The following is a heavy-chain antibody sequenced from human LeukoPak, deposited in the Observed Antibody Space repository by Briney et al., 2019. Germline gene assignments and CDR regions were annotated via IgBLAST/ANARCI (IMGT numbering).Heavy chain of an antibody. J-gene: IGHJ4*02. D-gene: IGHD2-15*01. CDR2: VYYTGST. CDR3: ARTVVAATPSLDY. V-gene: IGHV4-39*02. Sequence: SETLSLTCTVSGGSISSSSYYWTWIRQPPGKGLEWIGSVYYTGSTYYNPSRKSRVTISVDTSNKYFSLKLSSVTAADTAVYYCARTVVAATPSLDYWGQGTLVTVSS. CDR1: GGSISSSSYY.